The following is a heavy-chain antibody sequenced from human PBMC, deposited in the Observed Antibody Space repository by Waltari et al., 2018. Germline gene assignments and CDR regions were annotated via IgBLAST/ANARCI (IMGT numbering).Heavy chain of an antibody. J-gene: IGHJ4*02. V-gene: IGHV4-4*07. CDR2: IYSSGST. Sequence: QVQLQESGPGLVKPSETLSLTCTVSGGSISPYYWLWIRQPAGKGLEWIGRIYSSGSTNYNPSLKSRVTMSVDTSKNQFSLKLNSVTAADTAVYYCARDLVAAAGGYFDSWGQGTLVTVSS. CDR3: ARDLVAAAGGYFDS. CDR1: GGSISPYY. D-gene: IGHD6-13*01.